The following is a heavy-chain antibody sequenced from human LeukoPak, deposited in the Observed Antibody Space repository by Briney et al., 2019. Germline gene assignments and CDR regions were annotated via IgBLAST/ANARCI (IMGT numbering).Heavy chain of an antibody. D-gene: IGHD3-22*01. CDR1: GYTFTGYY. Sequence: ASVKVSCKASGYTFTGYYMHWVRQAPGRGLEWMGWINPNSGGTNYAQKFQGRVTMTRDTSISTAYMELSRLRFDDTAVYYCARESQEGYYYDNSGMDVWGKGTTVTVSS. J-gene: IGHJ6*04. CDR2: INPNSGGT. CDR3: ARESQEGYYYDNSGMDV. V-gene: IGHV1-2*02.